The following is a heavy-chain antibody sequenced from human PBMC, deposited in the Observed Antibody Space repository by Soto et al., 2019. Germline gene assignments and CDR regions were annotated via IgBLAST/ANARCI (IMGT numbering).Heavy chain of an antibody. CDR3: ATGSFTSTGGRVGYHYNAMDV. V-gene: IGHV1-69*13. CDR1: GGTFSSHS. J-gene: IGHJ6*02. CDR2: TIPIFGPA. Sequence: ASVKVSCKSSGGTFSSHSINWVRQAPGQGLEWMGGTIPIFGPANFAKKFQGRVTITADESTTTAYMELSSLTSEDTAVYYCATGSFTSTGGRVGYHYNAMDVWGQGTTVTVSS. D-gene: IGHD1-1*01.